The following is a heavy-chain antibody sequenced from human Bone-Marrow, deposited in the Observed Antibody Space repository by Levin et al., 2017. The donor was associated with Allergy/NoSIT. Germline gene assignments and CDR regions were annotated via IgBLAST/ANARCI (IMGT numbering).Heavy chain of an antibody. CDR2: ISGGGGDT. D-gene: IGHD3-10*01. V-gene: IGHV3-23*01. CDR1: RFTFSSYV. Sequence: PGGSLRLSCAASRFTFSSYVMSWVRQAAGKGLEWVSAISGGGGDTFYADSVKGRFTISRDNSKNTLYLQMNSLRAEDTAIYFCARYLGASGSYCGMDGWGQGTTVTVSS. CDR3: ARYLGASGSYCGMDG. J-gene: IGHJ6*02.